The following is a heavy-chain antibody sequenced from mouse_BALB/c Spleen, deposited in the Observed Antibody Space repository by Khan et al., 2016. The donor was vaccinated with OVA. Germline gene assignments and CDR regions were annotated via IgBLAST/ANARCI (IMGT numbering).Heavy chain of an antibody. V-gene: IGHV14-3*02. J-gene: IGHJ2*01. CDR1: GLNIKDTY. CDR3: AGMARK. Sequence: VQLKESGAELVKSGATVKLSCPASGLNIKDTYMHWLKQWPDQGLEWIGRIDPPYGNTKCDPKFQGQATITADTASKSAYQKLSSLTSEDNSVDYGAGMARKWGQGTTLTVSS. CDR2: IDPPYGNT.